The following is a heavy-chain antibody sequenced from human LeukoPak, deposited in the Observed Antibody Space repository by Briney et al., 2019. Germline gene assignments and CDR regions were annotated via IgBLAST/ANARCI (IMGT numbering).Heavy chain of an antibody. D-gene: IGHD3-10*01. CDR3: ARDSMVRGTSTYFDY. CDR1: GGTFSSYA. CDR2: IIPIFGTA. Sequence: ASVKVSCKASGGTFSSYAISWVRQAPGQGLEWMGGIIPIFGTANYAQKFQGRVTMTTDTSTSTAYMELRSLRSDDTAVYYCARDSMVRGTSTYFDYWGQGTLVTVSS. V-gene: IGHV1-69*05. J-gene: IGHJ4*02.